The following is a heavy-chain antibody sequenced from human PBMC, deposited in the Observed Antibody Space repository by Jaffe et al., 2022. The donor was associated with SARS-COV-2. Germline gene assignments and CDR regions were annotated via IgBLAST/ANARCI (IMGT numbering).Heavy chain of an antibody. CDR2: IYPGDSDT. Sequence: EVQLVQSGAEVKKPGESLKISCKGSGYSFTSYWIGWVRQMPGKGLEWMGIIYPGDSDTRYSPSFQGQVTISADKSISTAYLQWSSLKASDTAMYYCASSRRYCSGGSCYSYFDYWGQGTLVTVSS. V-gene: IGHV5-51*01. CDR3: ASSRRYCSGGSCYSYFDY. D-gene: IGHD2-15*01. J-gene: IGHJ4*02. CDR1: GYSFTSYW.